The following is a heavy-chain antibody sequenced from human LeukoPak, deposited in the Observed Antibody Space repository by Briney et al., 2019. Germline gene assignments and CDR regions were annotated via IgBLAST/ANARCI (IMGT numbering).Heavy chain of an antibody. Sequence: GGSLRLSCAASGFTFTIYAMHWVRQTPGKGLEWVAVISYDGSNKYYADSVKGRFTISRDNSRNTLYLQMNSLRAEDTAVYYCARDRHDSSDVDYWGQGTLVTVSS. CDR1: GFTFTIYA. CDR3: ARDRHDSSDVDY. J-gene: IGHJ4*02. D-gene: IGHD3-22*01. CDR2: ISYDGSNK. V-gene: IGHV3-30*04.